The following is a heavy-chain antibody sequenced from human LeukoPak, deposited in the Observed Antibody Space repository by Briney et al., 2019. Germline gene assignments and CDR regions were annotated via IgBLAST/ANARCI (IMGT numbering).Heavy chain of an antibody. CDR1: GFTFSSYA. V-gene: IGHV3-23*01. J-gene: IGHJ4*02. CDR3: AKLTFDWLLGPFDY. Sequence: GGSLRLSCAASGFTFSSYAMSWVRQAPGKGLEGVSAISGSGGSTYYADSVKGRFTISRDNSKNTLYLQMNSLRAEDTAVYYCAKLTFDWLLGPFDYWGQGTLVTVSS. D-gene: IGHD3-9*01. CDR2: ISGSGGST.